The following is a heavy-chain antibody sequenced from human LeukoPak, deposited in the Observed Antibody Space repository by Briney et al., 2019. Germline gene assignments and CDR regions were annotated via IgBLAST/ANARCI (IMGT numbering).Heavy chain of an antibody. CDR3: ARVRNTYYYDSSGHLHAFDI. V-gene: IGHV1-2*02. J-gene: IGHJ3*02. D-gene: IGHD3-22*01. CDR1: GYTFTGCY. Sequence: ASVKVSCKASGYTFTGCYMHWVRQAPGQGLEWMGWINPNSGGTNYAQKFQGRVTMTRDTSISTAYMELSRLRSDDTAVYYCARVRNTYYYDSSGHLHAFDIWGQGTMVTVSS. CDR2: INPNSGGT.